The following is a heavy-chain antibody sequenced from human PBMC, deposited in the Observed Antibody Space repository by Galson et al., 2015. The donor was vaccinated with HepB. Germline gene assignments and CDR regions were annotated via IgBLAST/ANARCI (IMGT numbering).Heavy chain of an antibody. CDR1: GGSISSYY. Sequence: ETLSLTCTVSGGSISSYYWSWIRQPPGRGLEWIGYIYYSGSTNYNPSLKSRVTISVDTSKNQFSLKLSSVTAADTAVYYCARGRWLRHFPVEFCGYWGQGTLVTVSS. CDR3: ARGRWLRHFPVEFCGY. V-gene: IGHV4-59*01. CDR2: IYYSGST. D-gene: IGHD3-9*01. J-gene: IGHJ4*02.